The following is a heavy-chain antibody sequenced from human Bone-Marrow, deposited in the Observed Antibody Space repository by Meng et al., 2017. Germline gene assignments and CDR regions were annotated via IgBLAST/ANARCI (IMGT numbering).Heavy chain of an antibody. CDR3: ATGAAVADH. V-gene: IGHV3-15*04. Sequence: GGSLRLSCVASGFRLTDAWMSWVRQAPGKGLEWVGRIERKSSGGTAEYAAPVKGRFTISRDDSKNTLYLQMNSLITEDTAVYFCATGAAVADHWGQGSLVTVSS. D-gene: IGHD6-13*01. CDR2: IERKSSGGTA. J-gene: IGHJ4*02. CDR1: GFRLTDAW.